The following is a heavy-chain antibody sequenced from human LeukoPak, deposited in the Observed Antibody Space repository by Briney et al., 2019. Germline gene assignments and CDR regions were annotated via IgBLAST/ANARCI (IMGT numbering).Heavy chain of an antibody. D-gene: IGHD3/OR15-3a*01. V-gene: IGHV4-34*01. CDR3: ARVPLDWKLLFDY. Sequence: PAETLSLTCTVSGGSIISYQWGWTRQPPGKVLEWIGDIRPRRNTNYNSSLKSRVTISLDTSKNQFSLNLSSVTAADTAMFYCARVPLDWKLLFDYWGQGTLVTVSS. CDR1: GGSIISYQ. J-gene: IGHJ4*02. CDR2: IRPRRNT.